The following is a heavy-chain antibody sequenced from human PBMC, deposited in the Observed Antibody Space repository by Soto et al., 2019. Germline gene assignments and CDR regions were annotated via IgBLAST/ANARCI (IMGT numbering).Heavy chain of an antibody. CDR3: ARCVGGGWFGP. CDR1: GGSISTSGYY. Sequence: SETLSLTCTVSGGSISTSGYYWSWIRQHPGKDLEWIGNIYYSGTTYYNPSLKSRVNITVYRSKNQFSLQLCSLTAADSSVYLGARCVGGGWFGPRRKGNLITFSS. CDR2: IYYSGTT. D-gene: IGHD3-16*01. V-gene: IGHV4-31*03. J-gene: IGHJ5*02.